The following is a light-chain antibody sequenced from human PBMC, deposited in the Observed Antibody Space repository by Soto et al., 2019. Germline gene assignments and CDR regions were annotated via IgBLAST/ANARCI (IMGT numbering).Light chain of an antibody. J-gene: IGKJ2*01. Sequence: DIQMTQSPSTLSASVGDRVTITCRASQSISNYLAWYQQKAGKAPKLLIYKASSLESGVPSRFSGSGSGTEFTLTISSLQPDDFATYYCQQYNSYSYTFGQGTKLEIK. CDR3: QQYNSYSYT. CDR2: KAS. CDR1: QSISNY. V-gene: IGKV1-5*03.